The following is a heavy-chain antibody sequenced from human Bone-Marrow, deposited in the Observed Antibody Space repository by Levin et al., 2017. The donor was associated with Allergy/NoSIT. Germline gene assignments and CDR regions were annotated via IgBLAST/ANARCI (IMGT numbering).Heavy chain of an antibody. J-gene: IGHJ5*02. CDR3: ARDSTAYCSSSSCFRRSWFDP. CDR2: LSPFSGDT. Sequence: ASVKVSCKASGYTFSNFGINWVRQAPGQGLEWMGWLSPFSGDTKYAQRLQGRVTMTTDISTGTAYMELRSLRSDDTAIYYCARDSTAYCSSSSCFRRSWFDPWGQGTLVTVSS. CDR1: GYTFSNFG. D-gene: IGHD2-15*01. V-gene: IGHV1-18*01.